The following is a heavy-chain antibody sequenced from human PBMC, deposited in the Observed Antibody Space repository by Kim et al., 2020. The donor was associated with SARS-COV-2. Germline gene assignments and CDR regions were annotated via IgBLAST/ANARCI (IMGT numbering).Heavy chain of an antibody. Sequence: ASVKVSCKASGYTFSNYYMSWVRQAPGQGLEWMGTINPSDGSTSYAQEFQGRVTVTSDTATNTVFMELSSLRFGDRAVYYCARSRQDRLPDERLEIWGQG. CDR3: ARSRQDRLPDERLEI. CDR1: GYTFSNYY. V-gene: IGHV1-46*01. J-gene: IGHJ3*02. CDR2: INPSDGST. D-gene: IGHD1-1*01.